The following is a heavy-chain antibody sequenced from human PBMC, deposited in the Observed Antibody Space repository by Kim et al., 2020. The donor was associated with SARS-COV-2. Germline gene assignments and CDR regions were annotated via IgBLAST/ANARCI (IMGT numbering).Heavy chain of an antibody. V-gene: IGHV3-74*01. CDR3: ARAGGYDISGYYGFFHH. D-gene: IGHD3-22*01. J-gene: IGHJ1*01. Sequence: VKGRFTISRDNAKNTLYLQMNSLRPEDTAVYYCARAGGYDISGYYGFFHHWGRGALVTVSS.